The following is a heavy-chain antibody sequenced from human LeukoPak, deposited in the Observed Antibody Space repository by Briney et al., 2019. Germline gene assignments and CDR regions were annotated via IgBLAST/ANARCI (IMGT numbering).Heavy chain of an antibody. CDR3: ARGPRITLVRGGQWYYYMDV. J-gene: IGHJ6*03. V-gene: IGHV1-46*01. D-gene: IGHD3-10*01. CDR1: GYTFTGYY. CDR2: INPSGGST. Sequence: ASVKVSCKASGYTFTGYYMHWVRQAPGQGLEWMGIINPSGGSTNYAQKFQGRVTMTRDTSTSTVYMELSSLRSEDTAVYYCARGPRITLVRGGQWYYYMDVWGKGTTVTISS.